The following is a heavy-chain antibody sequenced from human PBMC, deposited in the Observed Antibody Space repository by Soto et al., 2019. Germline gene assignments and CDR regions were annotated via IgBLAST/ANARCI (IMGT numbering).Heavy chain of an antibody. Sequence: ASVKVSCKASGYTFTSYGIGWVRQAPGQGLEWMGWISAYNGNTNYAQKLQGRVTMTTDTSTSTAYMELRSLRSDDTAVYYCARSLLKQLDTDDAFDIWGQGTMVTVSS. CDR2: ISAYNGNT. V-gene: IGHV1-18*01. J-gene: IGHJ3*02. CDR3: ARSLLKQLDTDDAFDI. CDR1: GYTFTSYG. D-gene: IGHD6-13*01.